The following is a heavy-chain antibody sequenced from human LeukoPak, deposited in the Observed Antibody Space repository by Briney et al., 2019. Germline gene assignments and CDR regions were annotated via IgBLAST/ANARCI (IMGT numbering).Heavy chain of an antibody. V-gene: IGHV4-39*01. D-gene: IGHD2-2*01. CDR2: IYYSGST. CDR1: GGSIRSSSYY. J-gene: IGHJ5*02. Sequence: SETLSLTCTVSGGSIRSSSYYWGWIRQPPGKGLEWIGSIYYSGSTYYNPSLKSRVTISVDTSKNQFSLKLSSVTAADTAVYYCARLRSRSSTPINIDPWSQGTLVTVSS. CDR3: ARLRSRSSTPINIDP.